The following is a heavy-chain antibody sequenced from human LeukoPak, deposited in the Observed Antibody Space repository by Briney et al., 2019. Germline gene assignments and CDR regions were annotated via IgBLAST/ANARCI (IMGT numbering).Heavy chain of an antibody. D-gene: IGHD6-6*01. CDR1: GFNFVSYW. V-gene: IGHV3-7*01. Sequence: GGSLRLSCAASGFNFVSYWMSGVRQVPGEGVEGVAHIMGDGSQAYYVDSVKGRFTISRDNAKSSLYLHMSSLRAEDSAVYYCAKYLVRAFDIWGQGTMVTVSS. J-gene: IGHJ3*02. CDR3: AKYLVRAFDI. CDR2: IMGDGSQA.